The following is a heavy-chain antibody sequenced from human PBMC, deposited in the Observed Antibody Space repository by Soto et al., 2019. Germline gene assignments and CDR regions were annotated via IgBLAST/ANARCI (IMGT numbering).Heavy chain of an antibody. D-gene: IGHD2-8*01. CDR3: AKGGTRYCSSGVCYSDWFDP. CDR2: VSGSESST. Sequence: LRLSCAASGFTFSSYAMSWVRQAPGKGLEWVSVVSGSESSTYYADSVKGRFTISRDNSKNTLYLQMNTLRADDTAVYYCAKGGTRYCSSGVCYSDWFDPWGQGTLVTVSS. V-gene: IGHV3-23*01. J-gene: IGHJ5*02. CDR1: GFTFSSYA.